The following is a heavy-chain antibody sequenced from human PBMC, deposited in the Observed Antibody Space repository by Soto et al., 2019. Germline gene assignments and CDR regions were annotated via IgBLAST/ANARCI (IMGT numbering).Heavy chain of an antibody. CDR3: ARDPLGYSSGWDFYGMDV. Sequence: SQTLSLTCVISGDSVSSNSAAWNWIRQSPSRGLEWLGRTYYRSKWYNDYAVSVKSRITINPDTSKNQFSLQLNSVTPEDTAVYYCARDPLGYSSGWDFYGMDVWGQGTTVTVSS. D-gene: IGHD6-19*01. V-gene: IGHV6-1*01. CDR1: GDSVSSNSAA. CDR2: TYYRSKWYN. J-gene: IGHJ6*02.